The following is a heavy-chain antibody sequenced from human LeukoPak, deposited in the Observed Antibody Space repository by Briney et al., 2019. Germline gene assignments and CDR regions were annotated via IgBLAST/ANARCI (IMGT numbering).Heavy chain of an antibody. Sequence: PGRSLRLSCAASGFTFSSYGMHWVRQAPGKGLEWVAVISYDGSNKYYVDSVKGRFSISRDNSKNTLYLQMNSLRAEDTAVYYCASPTYTAMVTQDYYGMDVWGQGTTVTVSS. V-gene: IGHV3-30*03. CDR3: ASPTYTAMVTQDYYGMDV. CDR2: ISYDGSNK. D-gene: IGHD5-18*01. CDR1: GFTFSSYG. J-gene: IGHJ6*02.